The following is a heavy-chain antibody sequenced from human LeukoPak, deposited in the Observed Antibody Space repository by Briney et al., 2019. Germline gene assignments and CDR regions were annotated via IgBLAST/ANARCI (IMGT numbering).Heavy chain of an antibody. V-gene: IGHV1-18*01. CDR3: ARDDCSGGSCYSDY. D-gene: IGHD2-15*01. Sequence: GASVKVSCKASGGTFTSYVISWVRQAPGQGLEWMGWISAYNGNTNYAQKLQGRVTMTTDTSTSTAYMELRSLRSDDTAVYYCARDDCSGGSCYSDYWGQGTLVTVSS. CDR1: GGTFTSYV. CDR2: ISAYNGNT. J-gene: IGHJ4*02.